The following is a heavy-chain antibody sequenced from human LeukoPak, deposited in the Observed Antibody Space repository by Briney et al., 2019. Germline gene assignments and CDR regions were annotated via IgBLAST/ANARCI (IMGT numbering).Heavy chain of an antibody. D-gene: IGHD3-9*01. J-gene: IGHJ5*02. CDR2: INSDSGFT. V-gene: IGHV1-2*02. CDR3: ARNFDMKGFDP. Sequence: VKVSCKASGYTFTGCYMNWVRQAPGQGLEWMGWINSDSGFTKYAQKFQGRVTMTRDTSITTVYMDLTRLTSDETAVYYCARNFDMKGFDPWGQGTLVTVSS. CDR1: GYTFTGCY.